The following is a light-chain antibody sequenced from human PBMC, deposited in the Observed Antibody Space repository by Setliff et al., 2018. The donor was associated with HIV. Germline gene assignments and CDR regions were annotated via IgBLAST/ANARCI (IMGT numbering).Light chain of an antibody. V-gene: IGLV2-14*01. Sequence: QSALTQPASVSGSPGQSITISCTGTSSDVGGYNYVSWYQQHPGKAPKLMIYEVSKRPSGVSNRFSGSKSDNTASLTISGLQAEDEADYYCCSFTDHPSFWVFGGGTKVTVL. CDR1: SSDVGGYNY. CDR2: EVS. J-gene: IGLJ3*02. CDR3: CSFTDHPSFWV.